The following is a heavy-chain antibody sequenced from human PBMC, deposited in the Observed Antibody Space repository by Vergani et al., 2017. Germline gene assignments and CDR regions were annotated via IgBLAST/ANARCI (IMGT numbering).Heavy chain of an antibody. D-gene: IGHD3-10*01. CDR3: ARDRGVNPIRNYYYGMDV. Sequence: QVQLQQWGAGLLKPSETLSLTCAVYGGSFSGYYWSWIRQPPGKGLEWIGEINHSGSTNYNPSLKSRVTISLDSSRNQFSLILTSVTAADTAVYYCARDRGVNPIRNYYYGMDVWGQGTTVTVSS. CDR1: GGSFSGYY. V-gene: IGHV4-34*01. CDR2: INHSGST. J-gene: IGHJ6*02.